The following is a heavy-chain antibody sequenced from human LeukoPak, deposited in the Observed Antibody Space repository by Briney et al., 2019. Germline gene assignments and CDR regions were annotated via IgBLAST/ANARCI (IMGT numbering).Heavy chain of an antibody. J-gene: IGHJ4*02. CDR2: IYPGDSDT. CDR1: GYSFSSHW. Sequence: GESLKISCKGSGYSFSSHWIGWVRQMPGKGLEWMGIIYPGDSDTRYSPSFQGQVTISADQSISTAYLQWSSLKASDTAMYYCARPGYTSSWSSFDYWGQGTLVSVSS. CDR3: ARPGYTSSWSSFDY. V-gene: IGHV5-51*01. D-gene: IGHD6-13*01.